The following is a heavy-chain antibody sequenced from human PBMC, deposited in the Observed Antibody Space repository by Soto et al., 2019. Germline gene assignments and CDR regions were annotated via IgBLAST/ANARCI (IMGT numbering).Heavy chain of an antibody. CDR1: GGPFSDDY. V-gene: IGHV4-34*02. Sequence: QVQLQQWGAGLLKPSETLSLTCAVYGGPFSDDYWTWIRQPPGRGLEWIGEINRSGGTIYNPSLESRVTISADTSKSQFSLKLTSVTAADTAVYYCARGPYSRGVGATNPSHWGQGTLVTVSS. CDR3: ARGPYSRGVGATNPSH. J-gene: IGHJ4*02. CDR2: INRSGGT. D-gene: IGHD1-26*01.